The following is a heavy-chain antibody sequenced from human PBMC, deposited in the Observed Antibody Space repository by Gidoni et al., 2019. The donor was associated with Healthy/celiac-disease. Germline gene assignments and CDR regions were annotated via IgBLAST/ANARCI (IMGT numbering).Heavy chain of an antibody. CDR3: AKDRSGSSSTYFDY. CDR2: ISWNSGSI. D-gene: IGHD6-6*01. Sequence: EVQLVESGGGLVQPGRSLRLSCAAAGFTVDDYAMHWVRQAPGKGLEWVSGISWNSGSIGYADSVKGRFTISRDNAKNSLYLQMNSLRAEDTALYYCAKDRSGSSSTYFDYWGQGTLVTVSS. V-gene: IGHV3-9*01. J-gene: IGHJ4*02. CDR1: GFTVDDYA.